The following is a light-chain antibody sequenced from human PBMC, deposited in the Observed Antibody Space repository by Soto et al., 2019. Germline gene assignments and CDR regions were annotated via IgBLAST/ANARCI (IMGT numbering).Light chain of an antibody. CDR2: ANN. CDR3: AAWDASRNGYV. V-gene: IGLV1-44*01. CDR1: SSNIGSNT. Sequence: QSVLTQPPSASGTPGQRVTISCSGRSSNIGSNTVNWYQQLTGTAHKLLIHANNQRPSGVPERFSGSKSGTSASLAISWLQSEGADYYWAAWDASRNGYVFGTGTKVTVL. J-gene: IGLJ1*01.